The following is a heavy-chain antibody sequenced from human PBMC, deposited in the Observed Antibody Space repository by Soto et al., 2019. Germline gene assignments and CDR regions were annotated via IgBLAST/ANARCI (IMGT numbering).Heavy chain of an antibody. CDR3: ARDLKVVPSAMRDY. J-gene: IGHJ4*02. CDR2: ISADNGNT. D-gene: IGHD2-2*01. V-gene: IGHV1-18*01. CDR1: GYTFVRYG. Sequence: QVQLVQSGAEMKKPGASVKVSCKTSGYTFVRYGITWVRQAPGQGLEWMGWISADNGNTNYAQRLQDRVTMTTDTATSTVYMELRSLRSDDTAVYYCARDLKVVPSAMRDYWGQGTLVTVSS.